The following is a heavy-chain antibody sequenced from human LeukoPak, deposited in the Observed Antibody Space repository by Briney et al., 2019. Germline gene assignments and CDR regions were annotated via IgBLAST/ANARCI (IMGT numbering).Heavy chain of an antibody. CDR1: GFTFSNDG. CDR2: ISYDGNSK. D-gene: IGHD2-2*01. CDR3: ARRYCSSTSCYAFDI. J-gene: IGHJ3*02. V-gene: IGHV3-30*03. Sequence: PGGSLRLSCAASGFTFSNDGMHWVRQAPGKGLEWVAIISYDGNSKSYADSVKGRFTISRDNAKNSLYLQMNSLRAEDTAVYYCARRYCSSTSCYAFDIWGQGTMVTVSS.